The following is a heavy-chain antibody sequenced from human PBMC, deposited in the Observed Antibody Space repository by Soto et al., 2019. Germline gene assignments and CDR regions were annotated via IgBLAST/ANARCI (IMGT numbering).Heavy chain of an antibody. J-gene: IGHJ1*01. CDR1: GFSLSTDGVG. Sequence: SGPTLVTRTHPLTLTCPFSGFSLSTDGVGVGWIRQPPGKALEWLGVIYWSDDVRYTTSLESRLTITKDTSKNEVVMTMTNMDPEYSATYYCAHYTLFTSSLLSRGEYFHHWGQGT. V-gene: IGHV2-5*01. CDR3: AHYTLFTSSLLSRGEYFHH. CDR2: IYWSDDV. D-gene: IGHD2-2*01.